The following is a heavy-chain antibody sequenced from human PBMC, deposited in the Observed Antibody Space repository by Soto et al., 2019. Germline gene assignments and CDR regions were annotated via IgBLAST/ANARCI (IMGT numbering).Heavy chain of an antibody. V-gene: IGHV3-23*01. J-gene: IGHJ4*02. CDR3: AKEASGVVVAGDYFWDY. Sequence: EVQLLESGGGLVQPGGSLRLSCAASGFTFSSYAMSWVRQAPGKGLEWVSAISGSGGSTYYADSVKGRFTISRDNSKNTLYLQMNSLRAEDTDVYYCAKEASGVVVAGDYFWDYWGQGTLVTVSS. CDR2: ISGSGGST. D-gene: IGHD2-15*01. CDR1: GFTFSSYA.